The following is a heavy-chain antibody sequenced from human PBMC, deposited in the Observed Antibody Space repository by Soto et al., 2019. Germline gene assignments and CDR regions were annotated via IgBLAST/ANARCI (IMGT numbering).Heavy chain of an antibody. CDR2: ISGSGGST. Sequence: EVQLLASGGGMVQPGGSLRLSCAAAGFTFSSYAMSWVRQAPGKGPEWVSAISGSGGSTYYADSVTGRFTISRDNSKNTLSLQMHSLRAEDTAVYYCGKGWVVPAASYFYYYAMDVWGQGTTVTVSS. CDR1: GFTFSSYA. D-gene: IGHD2-2*01. V-gene: IGHV3-23*01. CDR3: GKGWVVPAASYFYYYAMDV. J-gene: IGHJ6*02.